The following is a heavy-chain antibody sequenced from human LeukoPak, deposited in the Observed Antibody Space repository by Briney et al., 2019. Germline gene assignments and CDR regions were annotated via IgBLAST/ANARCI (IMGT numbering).Heavy chain of an antibody. CDR2: INHSGST. J-gene: IGHJ4*02. CDR3: ARGRRSWFGETYRLDY. Sequence: SETLSLTCAVYGGSFSGYYWSWIRQPPGKGLEWIGEINHSGSTNYNPSLKSRVTISVDTSKNQFSLKLSSVTAADTAVYYCARGRRSWFGETYRLDYWGQGILVTVSS. CDR1: GGSFSGYY. V-gene: IGHV4-34*01. D-gene: IGHD3-10*01.